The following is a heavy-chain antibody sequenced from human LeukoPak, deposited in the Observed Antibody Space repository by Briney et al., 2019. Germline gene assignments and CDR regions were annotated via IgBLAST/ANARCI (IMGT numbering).Heavy chain of an antibody. CDR3: AKDGYGSGSNYGMDV. CDR2: ISWNSGSI. CDR1: GFTFYDYA. J-gene: IGHJ6*02. D-gene: IGHD3-10*01. V-gene: IGHV3-9*01. Sequence: QPGRSLRLSCAASGFTFYDYAMHWVRQAPGKGLEWVSGISWNSGSIGYADSVKGRFTISRDNAKNSLYLQMNSLRAADTALYYCAKDGYGSGSNYGMDVWGQGTTVTVSS.